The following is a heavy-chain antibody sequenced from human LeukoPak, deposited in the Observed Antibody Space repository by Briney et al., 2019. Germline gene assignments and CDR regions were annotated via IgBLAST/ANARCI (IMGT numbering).Heavy chain of an antibody. V-gene: IGHV3-23*01. D-gene: IGHD4-11*01. CDR1: GLAFPSYD. CDR2: ISGSGTST. J-gene: IGHJ6*04. CDR3: AKRDDYSALDV. Sequence: GGSLRLSCAASGLAFPSYDMSWVRQAPGKGLEWVSAISGSGTSTYYTDSVKGRFTISRDSSKSTLYLQMNSLRADDTAVYYCAKRDDYSALDVWGKGTTVTVSS.